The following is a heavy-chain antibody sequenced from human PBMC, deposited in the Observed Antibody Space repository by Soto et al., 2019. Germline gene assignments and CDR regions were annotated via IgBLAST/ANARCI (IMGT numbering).Heavy chain of an antibody. CDR1: GFTFRNAW. Sequence: EVQLVESGGGLVKPGGPLTLSCEGSGFTFRNAWMSWVRQAPGKGLEWVGRIKSKSDGETTDYAAHVKGRFTISRDDSRDTFYLRMSSLKREDTAVYYCTTDRILWFGEYTFAIDVWGQGTTVTVSS. J-gene: IGHJ6*02. CDR3: TTDRILWFGEYTFAIDV. D-gene: IGHD3-10*01. V-gene: IGHV3-15*01. CDR2: IKSKSDGETT.